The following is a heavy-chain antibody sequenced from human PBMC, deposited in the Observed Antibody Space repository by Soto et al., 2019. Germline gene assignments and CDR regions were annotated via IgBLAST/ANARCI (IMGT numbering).Heavy chain of an antibody. Sequence: EASVKVSCKASGGTFSSYAISWVRQAPGQGLEWMGGIIPIFGTANYAQKFQGRVTITADESTSTAYMELSSLRSEDTAVYYCARNRHDYYDSSGYLPYGMDVWGQGTTVTVSS. J-gene: IGHJ6*02. CDR2: IIPIFGTA. CDR1: GGTFSSYA. CDR3: ARNRHDYYDSSGYLPYGMDV. D-gene: IGHD3-22*01. V-gene: IGHV1-69*13.